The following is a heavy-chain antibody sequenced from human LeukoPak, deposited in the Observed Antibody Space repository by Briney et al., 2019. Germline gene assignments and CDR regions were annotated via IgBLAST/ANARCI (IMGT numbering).Heavy chain of an antibody. V-gene: IGHV3-33*01. CDR2: IWSDGSNK. CDR1: GLTFSDYG. D-gene: IGHD3-10*01. J-gene: IGHJ4*02. CDR3: VRASGSFDY. Sequence: GGSLRPSCAASGLTFSDYGIHWVRQAPGKGLEWVAVIWSDGSNKYYADSVKGRFTISRDNSKKTLYLQMNSLRVEDTAVYYCVRASGSFDYWGQGTLVTVSS.